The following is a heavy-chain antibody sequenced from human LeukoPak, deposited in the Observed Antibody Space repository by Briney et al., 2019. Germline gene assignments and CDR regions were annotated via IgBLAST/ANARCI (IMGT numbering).Heavy chain of an antibody. CDR1: GGSISSSSYY. J-gene: IGHJ3*02. V-gene: IGHV4-39*01. Sequence: PSETLSLTCTVSGGSISSSSYYWGWIRQPPGKGLEWIGSIYYSGSTYYNPSLKSRVTISVDTSKNQFSLKLSSVTAADTAVYYCADYADAFDIWGQGTMVTVSS. CDR2: IYYSGST. D-gene: IGHD4-17*01. CDR3: ADYADAFDI.